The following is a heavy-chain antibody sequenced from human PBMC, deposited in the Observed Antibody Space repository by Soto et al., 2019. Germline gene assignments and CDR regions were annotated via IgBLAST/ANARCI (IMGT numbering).Heavy chain of an antibody. Sequence: EVQLVESGGGLIQPGGSLRLSCEASGFTLSDSGMNWVRRAPGKGLEWISYISSSSRTIYYAASVEGRFTISRDNVRNSVHLQMNNLRGEDTGVYYCARTRMEWALYFDNWGLGALVTVSS. J-gene: IGHJ4*02. CDR3: ARTRMEWALYFDN. CDR1: GFTLSDSG. D-gene: IGHD3-3*01. CDR2: ISSSSRTI. V-gene: IGHV3-48*01.